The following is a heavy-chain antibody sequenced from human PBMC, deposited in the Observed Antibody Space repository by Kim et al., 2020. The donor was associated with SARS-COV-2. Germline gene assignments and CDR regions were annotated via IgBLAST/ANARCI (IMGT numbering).Heavy chain of an antibody. D-gene: IGHD6-19*01. CDR2: ITSSSSTI. J-gene: IGHJ5*02. V-gene: IGHV3-48*02. Sequence: GGSLRLSCAASGFTFSTYNMNWVRQAPGKGLEWVSYITSSSSTIYYTDSVKGRFTISRDNAKNSLYLQMNNLKDEDTAVYYCARGQWLGSWGQGTPVTVS. CDR1: GFTFSTYN. CDR3: ARGQWLGS.